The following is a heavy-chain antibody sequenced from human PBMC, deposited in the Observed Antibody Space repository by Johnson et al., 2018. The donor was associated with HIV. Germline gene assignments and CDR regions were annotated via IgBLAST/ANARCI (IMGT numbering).Heavy chain of an antibody. J-gene: IGHJ3*02. D-gene: IGHD1-26*01. Sequence: EVQLVESGGGVVRPGGSLRLSCVASGFTVSRNYMSWVRQAPGKGLEWVSIIYSGGSPYYADSVKGRFTISRDNSKNTLYLQMNSLRAEDTAVYYCAREGGATPAFDIWGQGTMVTVSS. CDR2: IYSGGSP. V-gene: IGHV3-66*01. CDR3: AREGGATPAFDI. CDR1: GFTVSRNY.